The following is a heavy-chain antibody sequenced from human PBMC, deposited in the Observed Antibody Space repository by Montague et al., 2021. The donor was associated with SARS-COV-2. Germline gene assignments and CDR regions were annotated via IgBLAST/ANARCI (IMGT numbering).Heavy chain of an antibody. V-gene: IGHV4-38-2*02. D-gene: IGHD3-22*01. CDR3: ASSYDSTGHVGY. J-gene: IGHJ4*02. CDR2: IYHSGST. Sequence: SETLSLTCTVSGFSISTGYYWGWIRQPPGKGLEWIGSIYHSGSTYYNPSLKSRVTISVDTSKNQFSLKLSSVTAADTAVYYWASSYDSTGHVGYWGQGTLVTVS. CDR1: GFSISTGYY.